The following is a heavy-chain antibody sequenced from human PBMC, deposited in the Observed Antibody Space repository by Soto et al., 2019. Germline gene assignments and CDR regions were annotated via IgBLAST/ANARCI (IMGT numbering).Heavy chain of an antibody. D-gene: IGHD3-10*01. V-gene: IGHV2-5*01. J-gene: IGHJ4*02. CDR1: GFSLSTSGAG. CDR3: ATRYGAKYYRWYFDS. CDR2: IALKDEK. Sequence: SGPTLLNPTQTLTVTCTFSGFSLSTSGAGVGWIRQSPGKAPEWLALIALKDEKRYSPGLKSRLTITKDTSKNQVVLTMTDLDPVDTATYFCATRYGAKYYRWYFDSWGQGTLVTVSS.